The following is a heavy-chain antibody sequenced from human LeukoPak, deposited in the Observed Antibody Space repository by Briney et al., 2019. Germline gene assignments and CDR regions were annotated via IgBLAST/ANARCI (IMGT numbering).Heavy chain of an antibody. J-gene: IGHJ3*01. V-gene: IGHV4-59*11. CDR1: DDSFNSHY. Sequence: SETLSLTCSVSDDSFNSHYWTWIRHPPGKGLEWIGYISSIGSTNYNPSLKRRVTITVDTSKKQFSLKMTSVTTADTAVYYCARDPTTATKGFDVRGPGTTVTVSS. CDR3: ARDPTTATKGFDV. D-gene: IGHD4-17*01. CDR2: ISSIGST.